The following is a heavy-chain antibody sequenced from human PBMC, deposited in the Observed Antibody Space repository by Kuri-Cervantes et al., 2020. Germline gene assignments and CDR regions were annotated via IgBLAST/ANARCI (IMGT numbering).Heavy chain of an antibody. CDR1: GFTFSSYW. D-gene: IGHD4-23*01. CDR2: ISGSAGST. CDR3: AKRAGDNSGPLDY. Sequence: GESLKISCAASGFTFSSYWMHWVRQAPGKGLEWVSGISGSAGSTYYAASVKGRFTISRDNSKNTLYLQMSSLRAEDTAVYYCAKRAGDNSGPLDYWGQGTLVTVSS. J-gene: IGHJ4*02. V-gene: IGHV3-23*01.